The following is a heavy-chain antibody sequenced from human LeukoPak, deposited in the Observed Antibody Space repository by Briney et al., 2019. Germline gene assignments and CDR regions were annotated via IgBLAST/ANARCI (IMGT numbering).Heavy chain of an antibody. V-gene: IGHV1-69*06. Sequence: SVKVSCKASGYTFTSYDINWVRQAPGQGLEWMGGIIPSLGTANYAQKFKGRVTITADKSTSTAYMELSSLRSEDTAVYYCARDRIAVAGRKYYYYMDVWGKGTTVTVSS. CDR1: GYTFTSYD. J-gene: IGHJ6*03. D-gene: IGHD6-19*01. CDR3: ARDRIAVAGRKYYYYMDV. CDR2: IIPSLGTA.